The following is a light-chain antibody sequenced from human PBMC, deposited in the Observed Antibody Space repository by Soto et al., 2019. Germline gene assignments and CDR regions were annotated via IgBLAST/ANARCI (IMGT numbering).Light chain of an antibody. CDR3: QQYYTTPYT. V-gene: IGKV4-1*01. J-gene: IGKJ2*01. CDR2: WAS. CDR1: QSVLYTSNNKNY. Sequence: DIVMTQSPDSLAVSLGERATINCKSSQSVLYTSNNKNYFAWYQQKPGQPPKLLIYWASTRQSGVTDRFSGSGSGTDFTLTISSLQAEAVAVYYCQQYYTTPYTFVQGTNLEIK.